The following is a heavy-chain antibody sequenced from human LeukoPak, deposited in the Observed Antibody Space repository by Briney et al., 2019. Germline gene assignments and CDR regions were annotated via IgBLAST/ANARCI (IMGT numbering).Heavy chain of an antibody. V-gene: IGHV3-53*01. D-gene: IGHD3-9*01. CDR2: IYSGGST. Sequence: GGSLRLSCAASGFTVSSNYMSWVRQAPGKGLEWVSVIYSGGSTYYADSVKGRFTISRDNFKNTLYLQMNSLRAEDTAVYYCARAGYDILTGFWFDPWGQGTLVTVSS. CDR3: ARAGYDILTGFWFDP. CDR1: GFTVSSNY. J-gene: IGHJ5*02.